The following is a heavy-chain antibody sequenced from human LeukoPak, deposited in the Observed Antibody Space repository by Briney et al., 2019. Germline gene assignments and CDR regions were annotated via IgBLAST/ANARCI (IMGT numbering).Heavy chain of an antibody. D-gene: IGHD5-12*01. V-gene: IGHV4-34*01. J-gene: IGHJ4*02. CDR3: ARGLRWLALSY. Sequence: SETLSLTCAVYGGSFSGYYWSWIRQPPGKGLEWIGEINHSGSTNYNPSLKSRVTISVDTSKNQFSLKLSSVTAADTAVYYCARGLRWLALSYWGQETLVTVSS. CDR1: GGSFSGYY. CDR2: INHSGST.